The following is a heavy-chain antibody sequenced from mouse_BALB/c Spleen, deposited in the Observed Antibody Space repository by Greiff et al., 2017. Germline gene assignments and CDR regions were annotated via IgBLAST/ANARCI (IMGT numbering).Heavy chain of an antibody. V-gene: IGHV5-6-4*01. CDR3: TREGGLSYAMDY. J-gene: IGHJ4*01. CDR2: ISSGGSYT. CDR1: GFTFSSYT. Sequence: EVQRVESGGGLVKPGGSLKLSCAASGFTFSSYTMSWVRQTPEKRLEWVATISSGGSYTYYPDSVKGRFTISRDNAKNTLYLQMSSLKSEDTAMYYCTREGGLSYAMDYWGQGTSVTVSS.